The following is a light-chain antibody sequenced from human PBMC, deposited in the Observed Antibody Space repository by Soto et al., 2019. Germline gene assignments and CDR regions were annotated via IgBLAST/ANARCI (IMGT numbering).Light chain of an antibody. CDR3: ETWDDNAWV. J-gene: IGLJ3*02. CDR1: SGHSGYI. Sequence: QSVLTQSFSASASLGSSVKLTCTLSSGHSGYIIAWHQQQPGKAPRYLMKLEGSGSYNKGSGVPDRFSGSSSGADRYLTISNLQFEDEADYYCETWDDNAWVFGGGTKLTVL. CDR2: LEGSGSY. V-gene: IGLV4-60*02.